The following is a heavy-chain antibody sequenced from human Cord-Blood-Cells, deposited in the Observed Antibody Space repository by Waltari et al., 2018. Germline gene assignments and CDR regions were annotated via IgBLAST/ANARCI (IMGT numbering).Heavy chain of an antibody. Sequence: QVQLQESGPGLVKPSGTLSLTCAVSGGSIIRSNWCSWVRQPPGKGLEWIGEIYHSGSTNYNPSLKSRVTISVDKSKNQFSLKLSSVTAADTAVYYCAVRDSSGYYYFDYWGQGTLVTVSS. J-gene: IGHJ4*02. V-gene: IGHV4-4*02. CDR3: AVRDSSGYYYFDY. CDR2: IYHSGST. D-gene: IGHD3-22*01. CDR1: GGSIIRSNW.